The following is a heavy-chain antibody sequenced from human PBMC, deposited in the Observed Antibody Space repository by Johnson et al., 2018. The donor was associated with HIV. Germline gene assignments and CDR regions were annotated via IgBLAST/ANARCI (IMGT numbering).Heavy chain of an antibody. J-gene: IGHJ3*02. CDR1: GFTFSDHW. CDR2: INGDGSRT. D-gene: IGHD6-19*01. CDR3: ARIPGSGWDHDAFDI. V-gene: IGHV3-74*01. Sequence: VQLVESGGGLVQPGGSLRLSCGASGFTFSDHWMQWVRQAPGKGLVWVSRINGDGSRTSYADSVKGRFTISRDNAKNSLYLQMNSLRAEDTAVYYCARIPGSGWDHDAFDIWGQGTGVTVSS.